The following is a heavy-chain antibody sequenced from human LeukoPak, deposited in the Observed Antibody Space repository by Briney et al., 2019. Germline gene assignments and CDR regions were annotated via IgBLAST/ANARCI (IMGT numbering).Heavy chain of an antibody. Sequence: GGSLRLSCAASGFTFSSYAMHWVRQAPGKGLEWVSSISSSSSYIYYADSVKGRFTISRDNAKNSLYLQMNSLRAEDTAVYYCARAKDEEYQLPFDYWGQGTLVAVSS. CDR2: ISSSSSYI. D-gene: IGHD2-2*01. CDR3: ARAKDEEYQLPFDY. J-gene: IGHJ4*02. V-gene: IGHV3-21*01. CDR1: GFTFSSYA.